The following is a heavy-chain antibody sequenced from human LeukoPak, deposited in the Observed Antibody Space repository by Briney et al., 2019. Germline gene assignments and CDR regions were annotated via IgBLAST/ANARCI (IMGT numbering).Heavy chain of an antibody. Sequence: GASVKVSCKASGGTFSSYAISWVRQAPGQGLEWMGRIIPILGIANYAQKFRGRVTITADKSTSTAYMELSSLRSEDTAVYYCAVSGGVATPDGLWGQGTLVTVSS. D-gene: IGHD5-12*01. V-gene: IGHV1-69*04. CDR2: IIPILGIA. CDR1: GGTFSSYA. CDR3: AVSGGVATPDGL. J-gene: IGHJ4*02.